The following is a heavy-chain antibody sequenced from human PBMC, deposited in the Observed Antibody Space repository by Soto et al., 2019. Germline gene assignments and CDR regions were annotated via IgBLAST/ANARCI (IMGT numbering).Heavy chain of an antibody. V-gene: IGHV3-49*03. CDR1: GFTFGDYA. CDR3: TRDQPITR. CDR2: IRSKGSGGTS. Sequence: AGGSRRLSGLASGFTFGDYAMLWIRQAPGKRLEWVGLIRSKGSGGTSEYAASVKGRFTFSRDDSKSIAYLQMNSLKIEDTAVYYCTRDQPITRWGQGTMVTVSS. D-gene: IGHD3-10*01. J-gene: IGHJ3*01.